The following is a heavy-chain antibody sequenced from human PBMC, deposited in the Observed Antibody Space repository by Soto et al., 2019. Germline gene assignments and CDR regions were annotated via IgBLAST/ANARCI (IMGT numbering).Heavy chain of an antibody. CDR3: ARDRGGRWLQLTYYGMDV. D-gene: IGHD5-12*01. CDR2: IWYDGSNK. J-gene: IGHJ6*02. CDR1: GFTFSSYG. V-gene: IGHV3-33*01. Sequence: QVQLVESGGGVVQPGRSLRLSCAASGFTFSSYGMHWVRQAPGKGLEWVAVIWYDGSNKYYADSVKGRFTISRDNSKNTLYLQMNSLRAEDTAMYYCARDRGGRWLQLTYYGMDVWGQGTTVTVSS.